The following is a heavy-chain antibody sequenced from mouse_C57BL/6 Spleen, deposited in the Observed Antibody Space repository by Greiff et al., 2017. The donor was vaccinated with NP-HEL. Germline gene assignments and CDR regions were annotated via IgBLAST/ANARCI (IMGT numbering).Heavy chain of an antibody. V-gene: IGHV1-69*01. Sequence: QVQLQQPGAELVMPGASVKLSCKASGYTFTSYWMHWVKQRPGQGLEWIGEIDPSDSYTNYNHKFKGKSTLTVDKSSSTAYMQLSSLTSEDSAVYYCARGTGTSYYFDYWGQGTTLTVSS. J-gene: IGHJ2*01. CDR1: GYTFTSYW. CDR2: IDPSDSYT. CDR3: ARGTGTSYYFDY. D-gene: IGHD4-1*01.